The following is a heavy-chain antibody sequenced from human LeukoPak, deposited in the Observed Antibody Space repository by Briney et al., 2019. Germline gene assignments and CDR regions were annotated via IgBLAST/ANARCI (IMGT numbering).Heavy chain of an antibody. J-gene: IGHJ3*02. Sequence: ASVKVSCKASGYTFTSYDINWVRQATGQGLEWMVWMNPNSGSTGYAQKFQGRVTMTRNTSISTAYMELSSLRSDDTAVYYCARDASRTLYSSSGLDAFDIWGQGTMVTVSS. CDR1: GYTFTSYD. CDR2: MNPNSGST. CDR3: ARDASRTLYSSSGLDAFDI. D-gene: IGHD6-6*01. V-gene: IGHV1-8*01.